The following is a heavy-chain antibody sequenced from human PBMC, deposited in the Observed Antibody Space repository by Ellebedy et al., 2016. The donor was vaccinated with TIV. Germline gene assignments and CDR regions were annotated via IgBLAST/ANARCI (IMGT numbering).Heavy chain of an antibody. J-gene: IGHJ4*02. CDR2: IYHSGST. D-gene: IGHD4-11*01. CDR3: ARTQTLTDPTVTTGAFDY. CDR1: GYSISSGYY. V-gene: IGHV4-38-2*02. Sequence: SETLSLTXTVSGYSISSGYYWGWIRQPPGKGLEWIGSIYHSGSTYYNPSLKSRVTISVDTSKNQFSLKLSSVTAADTAVYYCARTQTLTDPTVTTGAFDYWGQGTLVTVSS.